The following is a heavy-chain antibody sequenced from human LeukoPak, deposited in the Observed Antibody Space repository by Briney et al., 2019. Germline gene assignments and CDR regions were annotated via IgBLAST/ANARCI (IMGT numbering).Heavy chain of an antibody. Sequence: GGSLRLSCAASGITFSTYSMNWVRQAPGKGLEWVSSISSSSSYIYYADSVKGRFTISRDNAKNSLYLQMNSLRDDDTAVYYCARDLRGSGNYEFDYWGQGTLVTVSS. CDR3: ARDLRGSGNYEFDY. V-gene: IGHV3-21*01. CDR1: GITFSTYS. D-gene: IGHD3-10*01. CDR2: ISSSSSYI. J-gene: IGHJ4*02.